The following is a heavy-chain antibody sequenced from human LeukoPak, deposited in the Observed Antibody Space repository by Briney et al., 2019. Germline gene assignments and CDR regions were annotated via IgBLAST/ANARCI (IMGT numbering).Heavy chain of an antibody. D-gene: IGHD3-22*01. Sequence: GGSLRLSCAASGFTFSSYWMHWVRQAPGKGLVWVSRINSDGSSTSYADSVKGRFTISRDNAKNTLYLQMNSLRAEDTAVYYCLYHDSGVTSPLESYWGQGILVTVST. J-gene: IGHJ4*02. V-gene: IGHV3-74*01. CDR1: GFTFSSYW. CDR3: LYHDSGVTSPLESY. CDR2: INSDGSST.